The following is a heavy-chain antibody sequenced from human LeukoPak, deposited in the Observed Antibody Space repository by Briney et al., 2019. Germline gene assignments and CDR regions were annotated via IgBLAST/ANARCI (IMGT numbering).Heavy chain of an antibody. J-gene: IGHJ5*02. D-gene: IGHD6-13*01. CDR3: ARDNRIAAAGLSWFDP. CDR1: GYTFTSYS. V-gene: IGHV1-18*01. Sequence: GASVKVSCKASGYTFTSYSISWVRQAPGQGLEWMGWISAYNGNTDYAQKLQGRVTMTTDTSTSTAYMELRSLRSDDTAVYYCARDNRIAAAGLSWFDPWGQGTLVTVSS. CDR2: ISAYNGNT.